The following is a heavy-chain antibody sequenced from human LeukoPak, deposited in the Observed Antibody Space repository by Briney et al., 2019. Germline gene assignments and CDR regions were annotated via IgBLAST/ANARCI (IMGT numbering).Heavy chain of an antibody. CDR3: ARDLRPVGYCSSTSCHMMDV. CDR1: GFTFSDYY. D-gene: IGHD2-2*02. Sequence: GGSLRLSCAASGFTFSDYYMSWIRQAPGKGLEWVSYIGSSGSTIYYADSVKGRFTISRDNAKNSLYLQMNSLRAEDTAVYYCARDLRPVGYCSSTSCHMMDVWGQGTTVTVSS. V-gene: IGHV3-11*01. CDR2: IGSSGSTI. J-gene: IGHJ6*02.